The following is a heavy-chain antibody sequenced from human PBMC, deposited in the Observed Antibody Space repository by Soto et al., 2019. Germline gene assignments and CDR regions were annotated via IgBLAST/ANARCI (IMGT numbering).Heavy chain of an antibody. CDR3: ARSLRRRQEGYYYYYGMDV. Sequence: SETLSLTCAVYGGSFSGYYWSWIRQPPGKGLEWIGEINHSGSTNYNPSLKSRVTISVDTSKNQFSLKLSSVTAADTAVYYCARSLRRRQEGYYYYYGMDVWGQGTTVTVSS. V-gene: IGHV4-34*01. CDR2: INHSGST. J-gene: IGHJ6*02. D-gene: IGHD4-17*01. CDR1: GGSFSGYY.